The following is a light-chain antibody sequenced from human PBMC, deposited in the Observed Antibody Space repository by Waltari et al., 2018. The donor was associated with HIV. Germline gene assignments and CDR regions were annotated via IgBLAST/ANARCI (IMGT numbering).Light chain of an antibody. CDR3: CSYAGSYGVV. CDR1: SSDVGGYNY. V-gene: IGLV2-11*01. J-gene: IGLJ2*01. Sequence: QSALTQPRSVSGSPGQSVTISCTGTSSDVGGYNYVSWYQQHPGKSPKLMIYDGSKRPSGVPDRCSGSKSGKTASLTISGLQAEDEADYYCCSYAGSYGVVFGGGTKLTVL. CDR2: DGS.